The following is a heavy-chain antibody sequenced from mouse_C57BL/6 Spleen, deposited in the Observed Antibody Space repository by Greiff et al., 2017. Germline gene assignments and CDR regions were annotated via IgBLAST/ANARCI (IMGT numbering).Heavy chain of an antibody. Sequence: QVQLQQSGAELMKPGASVKLSCKAPGYTFTGYWIEWVKQRPGHGLEWIGEILPGSGSTNYNEKFKGKATVTADTATTTAYMQLSSLTAEDSAICYCARADYSNTWFAYWGQGTLVTVSA. CDR1: GYTFTGYW. V-gene: IGHV1-9*01. CDR3: ARADYSNTWFAY. J-gene: IGHJ3*01. CDR2: ILPGSGST. D-gene: IGHD2-5*01.